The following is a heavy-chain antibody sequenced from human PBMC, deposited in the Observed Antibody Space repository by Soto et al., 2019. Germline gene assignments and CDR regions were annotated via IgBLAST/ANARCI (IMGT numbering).Heavy chain of an antibody. CDR2: IIPIFGTA. V-gene: IGHV1-69*13. J-gene: IGHJ6*02. D-gene: IGHD2-15*01. CDR1: GGTFSSYA. Sequence: SVKVSCKAPGGTFSSYAISWVRQAPGQGLEWMGGIIPIFGTAKYAQKVQGRVTITADESTSTGYMELSSLRSEDTAVYYCARSQGGSSSLDIYYYYYYGMDVWGQGTTVTVSS. CDR3: ARSQGGSSSLDIYYYYYYGMDV.